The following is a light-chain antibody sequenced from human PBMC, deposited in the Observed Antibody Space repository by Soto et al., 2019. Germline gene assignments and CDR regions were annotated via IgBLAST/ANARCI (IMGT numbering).Light chain of an antibody. CDR1: SSDVGKYDY. CDR3: NSYTSSNTYV. CDR2: EVS. V-gene: IGLV2-14*01. Sequence: QSVLTQPPSASGSPGQSVTISCTGTSSDVGKYDYVSWFQHHPGKAPKLIIYEVSNRPSGVSNRFSGSKSGNTASLTISGLQAEDEADYYCNSYTSSNTYVFGSGTKVTVL. J-gene: IGLJ1*01.